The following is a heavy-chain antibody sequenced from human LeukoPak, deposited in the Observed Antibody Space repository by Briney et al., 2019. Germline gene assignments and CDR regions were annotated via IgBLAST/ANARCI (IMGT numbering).Heavy chain of an antibody. D-gene: IGHD3-22*01. J-gene: IGHJ4*02. CDR1: GGSISSNNYY. CDR3: ASSPSGYWWNFDC. CDR2: IYYSGST. V-gene: IGHV4-39*01. Sequence: SETLSLTCTVSGGSISSNNYYWGWIRQPPGKGLEWIGSIYYSGSTYNNPSLKSRVTISVDTTKNQFSLKLTSVTTADTAVYYCASSPSGYWWNFDCWGQGTLVTVSS.